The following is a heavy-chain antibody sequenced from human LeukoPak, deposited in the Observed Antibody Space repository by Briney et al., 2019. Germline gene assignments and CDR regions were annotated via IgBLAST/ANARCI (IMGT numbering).Heavy chain of an antibody. Sequence: GGSLRLSCAASGFTFSSHRMSWVRQAPGKGLEWVSGISWNSGSIGYADSVKGRFTISRDNAKNSLYLQMNSLRAEDTALYYCAKGTQYYYDSSFDYWGQGTLVTVSS. V-gene: IGHV3-9*01. J-gene: IGHJ4*02. D-gene: IGHD3-22*01. CDR2: ISWNSGSI. CDR1: GFTFSSHR. CDR3: AKGTQYYYDSSFDY.